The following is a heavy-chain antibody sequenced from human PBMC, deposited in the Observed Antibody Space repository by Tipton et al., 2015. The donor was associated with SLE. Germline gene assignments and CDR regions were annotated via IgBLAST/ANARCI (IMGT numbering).Heavy chain of an antibody. J-gene: IGHJ6*02. Sequence: TLSLTCTVSGGSITSGSDSWSWIRQPAGEGLEWIGDIFRSGRTNYNPSLKSRVTISIDTPKSQISLRLSSVTAADTAVYYCARGRGCSTSCYTSYGMDVWGQGTTVTVSS. D-gene: IGHD2-2*02. CDR2: IFRSGRT. CDR3: ARGRGCSTSCYTSYGMDV. CDR1: GGSITSGSDS. V-gene: IGHV4-61*09.